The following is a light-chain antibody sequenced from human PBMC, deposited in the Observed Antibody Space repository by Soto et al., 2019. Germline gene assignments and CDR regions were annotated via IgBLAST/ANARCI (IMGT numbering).Light chain of an antibody. Sequence: EIVLTQSPATLSLSPGERATLSCRASQSVSSYLAWYQQKPGQAPRLLIYDASNSATGIPARFSGSGSGTDFALTTSSLEPEDFAVYYCQQRSNWSPGLTFGGGTKVEIK. J-gene: IGKJ4*01. V-gene: IGKV3-11*01. CDR1: QSVSSY. CDR3: QQRSNWSPGLT. CDR2: DAS.